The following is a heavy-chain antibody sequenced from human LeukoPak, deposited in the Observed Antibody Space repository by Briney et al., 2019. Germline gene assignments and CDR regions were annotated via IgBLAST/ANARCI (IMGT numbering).Heavy chain of an antibody. V-gene: IGHV1-18*01. CDR1: GGTFSSYG. J-gene: IGHJ4*02. D-gene: IGHD3-22*01. CDR3: ARIDYDSSGYYYRIDYYFDY. Sequence: ASVKVSCKASGGTFSSYGISWVRQAPGQGLEWMGWISAYNGNTNYAQKLQGRVTMTTDTSTSTAYMELRSLRSDDTAVYYCARIDYDSSGYYYRIDYYFDYWGQGALVTVSS. CDR2: ISAYNGNT.